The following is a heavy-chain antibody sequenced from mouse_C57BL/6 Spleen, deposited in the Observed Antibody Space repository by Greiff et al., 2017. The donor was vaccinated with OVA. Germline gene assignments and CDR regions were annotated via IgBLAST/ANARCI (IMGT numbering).Heavy chain of an antibody. D-gene: IGHD2-3*01. CDR2: INPSSGYT. V-gene: IGHV1-4*01. CDR3: AREGLLPFYYAMDY. J-gene: IGHJ4*01. Sequence: QVQLQQSGAELARPGASVKMSCKASGYTFTSYTMHWVKQRPGQGLEWIGYINPSSGYTKYNQKFKDKATLTADKSSSTAYMQLSSLTSEDSAVYYCAREGLLPFYYAMDYWGQGTSVTVSS. CDR1: GYTFTSYT.